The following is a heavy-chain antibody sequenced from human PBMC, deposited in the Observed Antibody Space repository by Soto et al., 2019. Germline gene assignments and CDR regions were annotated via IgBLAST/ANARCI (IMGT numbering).Heavy chain of an antibody. J-gene: IGHJ4*02. V-gene: IGHV3-30*09. CDR1: AFTFRSYD. CDR3: ARYCNGGACYSGSLDY. Sequence: QVQMVESGGGVVQPGRSLRLSCAASAFTFRSYDMHWVRQAPGKGLEWLTFISYDGSNEYYADSVKGRFAISRDNSKNTLYLQMNSLRPEDTAVYYCARYCNGGACYSGSLDYWGQGPLVTVSS. CDR2: ISYDGSNE. D-gene: IGHD2-15*01.